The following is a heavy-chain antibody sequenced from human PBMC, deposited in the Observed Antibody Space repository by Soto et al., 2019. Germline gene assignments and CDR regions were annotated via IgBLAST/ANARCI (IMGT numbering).Heavy chain of an antibody. V-gene: IGHV4-59*06. D-gene: IGHD5-18*01. CDR2: IYYSGST. CDR3: ATRARYSYDDRAFDI. CDR1: GGSISSYY. Sequence: SETLSLTCTVSGGSISSYYWSWIRQPPGKGLEWIGYIYYSGSTYYNPSLKSRVTISVDTSKNQFSLKLSSVTAADTAVYYCATRARYSYDDRAFDIWGQGTMVTVSS. J-gene: IGHJ3*02.